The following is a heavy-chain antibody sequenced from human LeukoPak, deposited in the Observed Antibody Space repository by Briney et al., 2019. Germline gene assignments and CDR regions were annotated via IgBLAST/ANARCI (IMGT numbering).Heavy chain of an antibody. CDR2: IKQDGSEK. D-gene: IGHD2-15*01. CDR3: AKDVSYRSEGVAAVDY. Sequence: EGSLRLSCAASGFTFSSYWMSWVRQAPGKGLEWVGNIKQDGSEKYYVDSVKGRFTISRDNAKNSLYLQMNSLRAEDTAVYYCAKDVSYRSEGVAAVDYWGQGTLVTVSS. J-gene: IGHJ4*02. CDR1: GFTFSSYW. V-gene: IGHV3-7*01.